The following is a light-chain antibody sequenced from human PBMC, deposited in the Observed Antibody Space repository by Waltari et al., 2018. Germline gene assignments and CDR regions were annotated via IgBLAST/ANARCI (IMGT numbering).Light chain of an antibody. J-gene: IGLJ3*02. V-gene: IGLV1-36*01. CDR3: AAWDASLSSWL. Sequence: QSVLTQPPSVSGAPRQRVTISCSGSSSNIGHNSVNWYQQLPGRPPKLLIYYDDLLSSGVSDRCVGSKSGTSAYLAIAGLQSEDEAHYYCAAWDASLSSWLFGGGTKLTVL. CDR2: YDD. CDR1: SSNIGHNS.